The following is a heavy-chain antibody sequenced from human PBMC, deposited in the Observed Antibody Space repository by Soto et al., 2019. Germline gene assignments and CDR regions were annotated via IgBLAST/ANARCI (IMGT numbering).Heavy chain of an antibody. D-gene: IGHD2-15*01. CDR2: ISYDGSNK. CDR1: GFSFSSYG. J-gene: IGHJ6*02. CDR3: ARDAFCSGGSCKYYYYGMDV. V-gene: IGHV3-30-3*01. Sequence: PGGSLRLSCAGSGFSFSSYGMHWVRQAPGKGLEWVAVISYDGSNKYYADSVKGRFTISRDNSKNTLYLQMNSLRAEDTGVYYCARDAFCSGGSCKYYYYGMDVWGQGTTVTVSS.